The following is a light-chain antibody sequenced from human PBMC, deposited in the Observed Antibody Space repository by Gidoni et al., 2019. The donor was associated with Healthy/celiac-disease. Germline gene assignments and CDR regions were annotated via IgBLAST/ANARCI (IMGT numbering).Light chain of an antibody. V-gene: IGLV2-14*01. CDR1: SSDVGGYNY. Sequence: QSALTQPASVSGSPGQSITISCTGTSSDVGGYNYVSWYQQHPGKAPKLMIYEVSNRPSGVSTRFSGSKSGNTASLTISGLQAEDEADYSCSSYTSSSTLDVVFGGGTKLTVL. CDR2: EVS. J-gene: IGLJ2*01. CDR3: SSYTSSSTLDVV.